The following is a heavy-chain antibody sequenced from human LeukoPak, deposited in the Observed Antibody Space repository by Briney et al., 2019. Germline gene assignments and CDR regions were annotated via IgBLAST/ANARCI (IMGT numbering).Heavy chain of an antibody. V-gene: IGHV4-59*01. CDR3: ARGVTRFDP. J-gene: IGHJ5*02. CDR2: IYYSGST. D-gene: IGHD2-21*02. CDR1: GGSISSYY. Sequence: SETLSLTCTVSGGSISSYYWSWIRQPPGKGLEWIGYIYYSGSTNYNPSLKSRVTISVDTSKNQFSLKLSSVTAADTAVYYCARGVTRFDPWGQGTLVIVS.